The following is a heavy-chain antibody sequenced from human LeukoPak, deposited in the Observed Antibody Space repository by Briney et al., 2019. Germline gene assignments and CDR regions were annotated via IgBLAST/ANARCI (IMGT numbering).Heavy chain of an antibody. D-gene: IGHD6-6*01. CDR2: ISSSSSYI. J-gene: IGHJ4*02. V-gene: IGHV3-21*01. Sequence: GGSLRLSCAASGFTFSSYSMNWVRQAPGEGLEWVSSISSSSSYIYYADSVKGRFTISRDNAKNSLYLRMNSLRAEDTVVYYCAGYSSSSMDYWGQGTLVTVSS. CDR3: AGYSSSSMDY. CDR1: GFTFSSYS.